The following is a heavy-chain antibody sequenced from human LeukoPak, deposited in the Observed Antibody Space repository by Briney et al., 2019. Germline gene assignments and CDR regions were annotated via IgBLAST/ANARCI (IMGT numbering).Heavy chain of an antibody. V-gene: IGHV4-4*07. Sequence: SETLSLTCSVPGGSIGTYYWNWIRQPAGKGLEWIGRIYASGSTSFNPSLKSRVAMSIDTSKTQFSLNLNSVTAADTAVYYCARTRDASYWYFDYWGQGTLVTVSS. D-gene: IGHD1-26*01. J-gene: IGHJ4*02. CDR1: GGSIGTYY. CDR3: ARTRDASYWYFDY. CDR2: IYASGST.